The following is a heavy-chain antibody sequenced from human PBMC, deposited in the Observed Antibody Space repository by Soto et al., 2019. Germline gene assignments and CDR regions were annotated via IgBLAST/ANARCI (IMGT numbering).Heavy chain of an antibody. CDR3: ARARGYGTSTSCYVDY. D-gene: IGHD2-2*01. CDR1: GFTFNTYT. CDR2: ISSSSGTI. J-gene: IGHJ4*02. Sequence: PGGSLRLSCAASGFTFNTYTMNWVRQAPGKGLEWVSYISSSSGTIYYADSVKGRFTISRDNAKSSLYLQMNSLRAEDTAVYYCARARGYGTSTSCYVDYWGQGA. V-gene: IGHV3-48*01.